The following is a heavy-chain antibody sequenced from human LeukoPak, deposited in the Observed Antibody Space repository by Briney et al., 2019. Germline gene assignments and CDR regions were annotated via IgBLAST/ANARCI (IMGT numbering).Heavy chain of an antibody. D-gene: IGHD6-6*01. V-gene: IGHV3-9*01. CDR1: GFTFDDYA. J-gene: IGHJ4*02. Sequence: GGSLRLSCAASGFTFDDYAMHWVRQAPGKGLGWVSGISWNSGSIGYADSVKGRFTISRDNAKNSLYLQMNSLRAEDTALYYCAKGGGSSPYYFDYWGQGTLVTVSS. CDR2: ISWNSGSI. CDR3: AKGGGSSPYYFDY.